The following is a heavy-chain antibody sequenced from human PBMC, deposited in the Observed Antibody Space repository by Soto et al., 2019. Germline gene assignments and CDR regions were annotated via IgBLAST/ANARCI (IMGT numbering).Heavy chain of an antibody. Sequence: QVTLKESGPVLVKPTETLTLTCTVSGFSLSNARMGVSWIRQPPGKALEWLAHIFSNDEKSYSTSLKSRLTISKDTSKSQVVLTMTNMDPVDTATYYCARIIDYDYVWGSYRYFDYWGQGTLVTVSS. CDR3: ARIIDYDYVWGSYRYFDY. CDR2: IFSNDEK. CDR1: GFSLSNARMG. D-gene: IGHD3-16*02. J-gene: IGHJ4*02. V-gene: IGHV2-26*01.